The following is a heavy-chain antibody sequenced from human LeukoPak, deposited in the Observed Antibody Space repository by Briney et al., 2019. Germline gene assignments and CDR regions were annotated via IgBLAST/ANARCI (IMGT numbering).Heavy chain of an antibody. Sequence: SETLSLTCAVYGGSFSGYYWSWIRQPPGKGLEWIGEINHSGSTNYNPSLKSRVTISVDTSKNQFSLKLSSVTAADTAVYYCARGLIITMGRGVPLEAFDIWGQGTMVTVSS. J-gene: IGHJ3*02. CDR2: INHSGST. CDR3: ARGLIITMGRGVPLEAFDI. CDR1: GGSFSGYY. D-gene: IGHD3-10*01. V-gene: IGHV4-34*01.